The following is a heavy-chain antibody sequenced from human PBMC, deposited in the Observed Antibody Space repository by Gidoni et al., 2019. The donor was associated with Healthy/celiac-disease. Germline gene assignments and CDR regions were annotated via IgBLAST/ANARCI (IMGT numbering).Heavy chain of an antibody. V-gene: IGHV4-39*01. Sequence: QLQLQESGPGLVKPSETLSLTCTVSGGSISSSSYYWGWIRQPPGKGLEWIGSIYYSGSTYYNPSLKSRVTISVDTSKNQFSLKLSSVTAADTAVYYCVRHAATGYRHSHDYWGQGTLVTVSS. CDR2: IYYSGST. CDR3: VRHAATGYRHSHDY. CDR1: GGSISSSSYY. D-gene: IGHD2-15*01. J-gene: IGHJ4*02.